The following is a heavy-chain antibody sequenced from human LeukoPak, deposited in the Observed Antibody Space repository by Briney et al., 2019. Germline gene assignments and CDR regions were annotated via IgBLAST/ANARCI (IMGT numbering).Heavy chain of an antibody. J-gene: IGHJ4*02. D-gene: IGHD1-26*01. CDR1: GYTFTGYY. V-gene: IGHV1-2*02. CDR3: ARAIFVGYSGFDY. CDR2: INPNSGGT. Sequence: ASVKVSCKASGYTFTGYYMHWRRHAPGQGLEWMGWINPNSGGTNYAQKFQGRVTLTRDTSISTAYMELSRLRSDDTAVYYCARAIFVGYSGFDYWGQGTLVTVSS.